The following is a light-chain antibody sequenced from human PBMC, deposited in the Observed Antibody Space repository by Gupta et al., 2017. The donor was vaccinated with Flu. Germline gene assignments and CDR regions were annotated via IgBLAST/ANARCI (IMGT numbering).Light chain of an antibody. J-gene: IGKJ3*01. CDR2: TSS. Sequence: DIQLTQSPSSLSASVGDRVTISCRASQGITTYLNWYQQKPGKAPKVLIYTSSALQSGVPSRFSGSGSGTDFTLTISSLQPEDFATYYCQQSSTTPFTFGPGTKVEIK. CDR3: QQSSTTPFT. V-gene: IGKV1-39*01. CDR1: QGITTY.